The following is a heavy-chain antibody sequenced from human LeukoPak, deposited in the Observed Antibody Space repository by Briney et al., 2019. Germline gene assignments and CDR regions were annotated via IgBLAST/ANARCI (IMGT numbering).Heavy chain of an antibody. CDR1: GYTFTSYG. J-gene: IGHJ6*02. CDR3: AEGEGGGVYSGSYYGMDV. CDR2: ISAYNGNT. Sequence: GASVKVSCKASGYTFTSYGISWVRQAPGQGLEWMGWISAYNGNTNYAQKLQGRVTMTTDTSTSTAYMELSSLRSEDTAVYFCAEGEGGGVYSGSYYGMDVWGQGTTVTVSS. V-gene: IGHV1-18*01. D-gene: IGHD1-26*01.